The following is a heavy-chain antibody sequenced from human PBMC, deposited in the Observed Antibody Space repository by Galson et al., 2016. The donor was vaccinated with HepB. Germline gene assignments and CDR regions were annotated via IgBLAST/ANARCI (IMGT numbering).Heavy chain of an antibody. CDR1: GGSISSYY. J-gene: IGHJ4*02. V-gene: IGHV4-59*01. D-gene: IGHD3-22*01. CDR2: IYYSGST. CDR3: ARDRDSSSYYSLDY. Sequence: LTCTVSGGSISSYYWSWIRQPPGQGLEWIGYIYYSGSTSYNPSFKSRVTISVDTSKNQFSLKLRSVTAADTAVYYCARDRDSSSYYSLDYWGQGTPVTVSS.